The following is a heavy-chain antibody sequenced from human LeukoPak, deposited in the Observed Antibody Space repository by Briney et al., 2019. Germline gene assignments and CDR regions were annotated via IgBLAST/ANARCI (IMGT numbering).Heavy chain of an antibody. CDR2: ISGSGDAT. D-gene: IGHD3-10*01. V-gene: IGHV3-23*01. Sequence: GGSLRLSCAASGFTARIYATRWVRQAPGRGREWVSVISGSGDATYYADSVKGRFSISRNNSKNTVSMQMNSLGVEDTAEYYCVKDWSTAAASGHYWGQGTLVSVSS. J-gene: IGHJ4*02. CDR3: VKDWSTAAASGHY. CDR1: GFTARIYA.